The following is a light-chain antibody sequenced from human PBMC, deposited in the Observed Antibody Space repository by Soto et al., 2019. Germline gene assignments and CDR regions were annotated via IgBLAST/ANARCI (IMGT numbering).Light chain of an antibody. CDR2: DVS. J-gene: IGLJ1*01. Sequence: QSVLTQPRSVSGSPGHSVTISCTGTSSDVGGYNYVSWYQQHPGKAPKLMIYDVSKRPSGVPDRFSGSKSGNTASLTISGLQAEDEADYYCCSYAGTNYVFGTGTKVTVL. V-gene: IGLV2-11*01. CDR3: CSYAGTNYV. CDR1: SSDVGGYNY.